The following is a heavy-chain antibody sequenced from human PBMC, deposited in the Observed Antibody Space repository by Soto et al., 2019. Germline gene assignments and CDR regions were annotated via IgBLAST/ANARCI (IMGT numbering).Heavy chain of an antibody. J-gene: IGHJ4*02. CDR2: ISGSGGSR. D-gene: IGHD3-10*01. CDR1: GFTFSSYA. Sequence: GGSLRLSCAASGFTFSSYAMSWVRQAPGKGLEWVSAISGSGGSRYYGDSVKGRFTISRDNSKNTLYLQMNSLRAEDTAVYYCAKVGTNYYGSGSYYFDYWGQGTLVTVSS. CDR3: AKVGTNYYGSGSYYFDY. V-gene: IGHV3-23*01.